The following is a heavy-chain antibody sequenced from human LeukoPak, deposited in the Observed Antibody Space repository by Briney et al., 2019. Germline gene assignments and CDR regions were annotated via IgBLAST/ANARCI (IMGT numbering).Heavy chain of an antibody. CDR2: ISSSSSYI. J-gene: IGHJ6*02. CDR1: GFTFSSYS. Sequence: GGSLRLSCAASGFTFSSYSMNWVRQAPGKGLEWVSSISSSSSYIYYADSVKGRFTISRDNAKNSLYLQMNSLRAEDTAVYYCARDNGGYSGYGARYYYYYGMDVWGQGTTVTVSS. V-gene: IGHV3-21*01. CDR3: ARDNGGYSGYGARYYYYYGMDV. D-gene: IGHD5-12*01.